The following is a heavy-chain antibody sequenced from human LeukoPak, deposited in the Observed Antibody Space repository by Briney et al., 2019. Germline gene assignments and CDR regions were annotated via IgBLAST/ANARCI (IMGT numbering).Heavy chain of an antibody. CDR1: GFTVRSSY. Sequence: PGGSLRLSGAASGFTVRSSYMSWVRQAPGKGLEWGSLIYSGGSTYYAASVKGRFTISRDNSKNTLYLQMNSLRPEDTAVYYCAKGYNYAYEYWGQGTLVTVSS. CDR3: AKGYNYAYEY. D-gene: IGHD5-18*01. V-gene: IGHV3-53*01. J-gene: IGHJ4*02. CDR2: IYSGGST.